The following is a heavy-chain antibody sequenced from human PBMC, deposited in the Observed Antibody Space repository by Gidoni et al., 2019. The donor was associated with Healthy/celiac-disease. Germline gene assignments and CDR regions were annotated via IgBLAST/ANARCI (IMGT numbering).Heavy chain of an antibody. CDR1: RFTFSSYG. Sequence: QVQLGESGGGVVQPGRSLSLSCSASRFTFSSYGMQWVRPAPGKGLEWVEVIWYDGSNKYYADSVKGRVTISIDKSKNTMYLQMNSLRAEDTAVYYCARGYYDSSGYCLENWGQGTLVTVSS. D-gene: IGHD3-22*01. V-gene: IGHV3-33*01. CDR2: IWYDGSNK. J-gene: IGHJ4*02. CDR3: ARGYYDSSGYCLEN.